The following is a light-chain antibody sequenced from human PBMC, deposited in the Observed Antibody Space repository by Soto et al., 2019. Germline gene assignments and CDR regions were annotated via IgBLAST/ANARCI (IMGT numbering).Light chain of an antibody. Sequence: EIVLTQSPGTLSLSPGERATLSCMTSQSVTTSYLAWYQQKPGQAPRLLIYGTSNRATGIPDRFSGSGSATDFTLTISSLQPDDFATYYCQHYNSYSEAFGQGTKVDI. V-gene: IGKV3-20*01. CDR1: QSVTTSY. J-gene: IGKJ1*01. CDR3: QHYNSYSEA. CDR2: GTS.